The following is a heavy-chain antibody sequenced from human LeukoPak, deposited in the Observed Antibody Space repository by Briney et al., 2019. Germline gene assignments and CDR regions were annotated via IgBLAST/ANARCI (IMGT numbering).Heavy chain of an antibody. J-gene: IGHJ4*02. D-gene: IGHD3-22*01. CDR3: ARSITYYCDSSGYPREMAFDY. V-gene: IGHV3-30*04. CDR1: GFTFSSYA. Sequence: RGSLRLSCAASGFTFSSYAMHWVRQAPGKGLEWVAVISYDGSNKYYADSVKGRFTISRDNSKNTLYLQMNSLRAEDTAVYYCARSITYYCDSSGYPREMAFDYWGQGTLVTVSS. CDR2: ISYDGSNK.